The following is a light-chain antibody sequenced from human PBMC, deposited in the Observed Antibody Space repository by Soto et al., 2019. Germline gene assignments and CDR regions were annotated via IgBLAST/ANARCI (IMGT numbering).Light chain of an antibody. CDR3: QPTYSCPMYT. CDR2: AAS. CDR1: QSISTY. Sequence: DIQMTQSPSSLSASVGDRVTITCRASQSISTYLNWYQYKPGKAPKVLIYAASSLQSGVPSRFSGSGSGTEFTLTISSLQPEDFATYACQPTYSCPMYTFGQGTKVEIK. V-gene: IGKV1-39*01. J-gene: IGKJ2*01.